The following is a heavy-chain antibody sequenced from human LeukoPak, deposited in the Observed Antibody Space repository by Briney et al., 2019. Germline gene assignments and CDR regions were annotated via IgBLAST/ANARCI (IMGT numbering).Heavy chain of an antibody. J-gene: IGHJ5*02. D-gene: IGHD2-2*01. V-gene: IGHV4-31*03. CDR1: GGSISSGGYY. CDR3: AREVVPAAIDECWFDP. CDR2: IYYSGST. Sequence: SETLSLTCTVSGGSISSGGYYWSWIRQHPGKGLEWIGYIYYSGSTYYNPSLRSRVTISVDTSKNQSSLKLSSVTAADTAVYYCAREVVPAAIDECWFDPWGQGTLVTVSS.